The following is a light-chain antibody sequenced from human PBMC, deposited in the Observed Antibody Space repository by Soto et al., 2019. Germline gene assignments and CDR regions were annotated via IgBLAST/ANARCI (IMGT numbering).Light chain of an antibody. CDR3: SSYAGSSNV. Sequence: QSLLTQPPCASLSPGQSVAISCTGTSSDVGGYNYVSWYQQHPGKAPKLMIYEVNKRPPGVPDRFSGSKSGNTASLTVSGLQAEDEADYYCSSYAGSSNVFGTGTKVTVL. CDR1: SSDVGGYNY. CDR2: EVN. V-gene: IGLV2-8*01. J-gene: IGLJ1*01.